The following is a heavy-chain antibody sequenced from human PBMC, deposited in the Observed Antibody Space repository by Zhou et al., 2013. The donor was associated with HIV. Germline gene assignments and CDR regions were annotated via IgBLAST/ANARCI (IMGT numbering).Heavy chain of an antibody. Sequence: QAHLVQSGAELKKPGSSVKVSCKASGGTFNRDVITWVRQAPGQRPEWLGGIIPVRKTSDYVEAFQDRFSISKDESTTTVYMKLDNLTFDDTAVYYCARGPYDYVWGNYRYTIDYWGQGTLVAVSS. V-gene: IGHV1-69*05. CDR2: IIPVRKTS. J-gene: IGHJ4*02. CDR3: ARGPYDYVWGNYRYTIDY. CDR1: GGTFNRDV. D-gene: IGHD3-16*02.